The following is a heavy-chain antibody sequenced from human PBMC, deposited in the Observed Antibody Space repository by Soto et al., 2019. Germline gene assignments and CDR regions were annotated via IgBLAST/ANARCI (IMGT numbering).Heavy chain of an antibody. Sequence: EVQLVESGGGLVQPGGSRRLSCAGSGFAFSSSWMHWVRQDPGKGLVWVSRINFDGSSADYADSVKGRFTISRDNAKNTLYLEMNSLRAEDTAVYHCARGPRGWYGFDYWGQGTLVTVSS. J-gene: IGHJ4*02. V-gene: IGHV3-74*01. CDR2: INFDGSSA. D-gene: IGHD6-19*01. CDR3: ARGPRGWYGFDY. CDR1: GFAFSSSW.